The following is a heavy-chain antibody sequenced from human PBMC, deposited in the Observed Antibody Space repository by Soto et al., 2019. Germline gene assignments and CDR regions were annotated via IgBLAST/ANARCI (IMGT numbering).Heavy chain of an antibody. CDR3: ARFRVGAGHYSCGMDV. J-gene: IGHJ6*02. CDR1: GGTFSSYA. D-gene: IGHD1-26*01. Sequence: QVQLVQSGAEVKKPGSSVKVSCKASGGTFSSYAISWVRQAPGQGLEWMGGIIPIFGTANCAQKFQGRVTIAADESTSTAYTEMRSVRSEDTAVYYCARFRVGAGHYSCGMDVWGRGTTVTVSS. V-gene: IGHV1-69*01. CDR2: IIPIFGTA.